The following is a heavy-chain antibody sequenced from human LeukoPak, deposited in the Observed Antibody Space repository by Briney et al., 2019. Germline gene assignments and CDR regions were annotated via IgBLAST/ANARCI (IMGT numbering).Heavy chain of an antibody. CDR2: IYYSGST. J-gene: IGHJ3*02. CDR3: ARDGWFDAFDI. Sequence: PSETLSLTCTVSGGSISSSSYYWGWIRQPPGKGLEWIGSIYYSGSTYCNPSLKSRVTISVDTSKNQFSLKLSSVTAADTAVYYCARDGWFDAFDIWGQGTMVTVSS. V-gene: IGHV4-39*07. CDR1: GGSISSSSYY. D-gene: IGHD6-19*01.